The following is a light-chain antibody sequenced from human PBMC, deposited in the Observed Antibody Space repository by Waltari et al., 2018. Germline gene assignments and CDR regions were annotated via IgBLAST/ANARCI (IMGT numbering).Light chain of an antibody. CDR2: EVT. J-gene: IGLJ2*01. V-gene: IGLV2-23*02. Sequence: QSALTQPASVSGSPGQSIAISCLGTSSDVGANTFLSWYQQHPGRAPKLMIHEVTKRPSGVSTRFSGSKSGNTASLTISGLQAEDEADYYCCSYTSIGPVLIGGGTKVTVL. CDR3: CSYTSIGPVL. CDR1: SSDVGANTF.